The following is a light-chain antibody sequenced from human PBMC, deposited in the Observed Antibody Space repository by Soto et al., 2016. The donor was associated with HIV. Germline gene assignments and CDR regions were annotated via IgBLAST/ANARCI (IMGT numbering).Light chain of an antibody. CDR1: SLRSYY. CDR2: VKN. Sequence: SSELTQDPAVSVALGQTVRITCQGDSLRSYYASWYQQKPGQAPVLVIYVKNNRPSGIPDRFSGSSSGNTASLTITGAQAEDEADYYCNSRDSSGNIWVFGGGTKLTV. J-gene: IGLJ3*02. CDR3: NSRDSSGNIWV. V-gene: IGLV3-19*01.